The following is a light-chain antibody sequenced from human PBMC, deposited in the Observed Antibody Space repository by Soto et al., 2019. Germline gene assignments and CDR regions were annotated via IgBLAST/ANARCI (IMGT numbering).Light chain of an antibody. CDR2: AAS. J-gene: IGKJ1*01. V-gene: IGKV1-27*01. CDR3: QNYNSPPWT. Sequence: DIHMNQSPSTLSVSVVGRVTMILLASQTISSWLAWYQQKPGKVPNLLIYAASTLQSGVPSRFSGSGSGTDFTLTISSLQPEDVATYYCQNYNSPPWTFGPGTKVDIK. CDR1: QTISSW.